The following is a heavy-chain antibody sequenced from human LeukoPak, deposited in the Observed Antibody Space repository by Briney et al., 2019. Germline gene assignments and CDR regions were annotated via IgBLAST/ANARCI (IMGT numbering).Heavy chain of an antibody. J-gene: IGHJ3*02. CDR1: GFTFSSYA. V-gene: IGHV3-23*01. D-gene: IGHD1-14*01. CDR2: ISGSGGST. Sequence: GGSLRLSCAASGFTFSSYAMSWVRQAPGKGLEWVSAISGSGGSTYYADSVKGRFTISRDNSKNTLYLQMNSLRAEDTAVYYCARGTIVTGGGDAFDIWGQGTMVTVSS. CDR3: ARGTIVTGGGDAFDI.